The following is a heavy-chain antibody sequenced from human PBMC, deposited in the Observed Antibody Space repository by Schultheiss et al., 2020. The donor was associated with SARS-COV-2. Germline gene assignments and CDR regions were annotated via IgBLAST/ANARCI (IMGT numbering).Heavy chain of an antibody. CDR1: GGSFSGYY. J-gene: IGHJ4*02. V-gene: IGHV4-34*09. CDR2: IYYSGST. Sequence: SETLSLTCAVYGGSFSGYYWSWIRQPPGKGLEWIGYIYYSGSTYYNPSLKSLVTISVDTSKNQFSLKLSSVTAADTAVYYCAREEVRGVITRFDYWGQGTLVTVSS. CDR3: AREEVRGVITRFDY. D-gene: IGHD3-10*01.